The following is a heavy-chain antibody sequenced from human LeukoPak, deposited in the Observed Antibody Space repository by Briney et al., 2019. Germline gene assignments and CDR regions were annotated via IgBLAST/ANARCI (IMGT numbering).Heavy chain of an antibody. V-gene: IGHV3-48*04. J-gene: IGHJ4*02. Sequence: GGSLRLSCAVSGFTFSSYAMNWVRQAPGKGLEWVSYISSSSPIIYYADSVKGRFTISRDYAKNSLYLQMNSLRAEDTAVYYCAREPLDYWGQGTLVTASS. CDR1: GFTFSSYA. CDR3: AREPLDY. CDR2: ISSSSPII.